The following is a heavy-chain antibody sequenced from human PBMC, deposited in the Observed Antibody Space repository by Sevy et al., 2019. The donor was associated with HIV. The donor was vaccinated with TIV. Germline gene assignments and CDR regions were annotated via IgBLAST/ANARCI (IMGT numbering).Heavy chain of an antibody. Sequence: GGSLRLSCAASGFTFSSYWMSWVRQAPGKGLEWVANIKQDGSEKYYVDSVKGRFTISRDNAKNSMYLQMNSLRAEDTAVYYCSRGRSMVRGVKFFEYRGQGTLVTVSS. CDR3: SRGRSMVRGVKFFEY. J-gene: IGHJ4*02. V-gene: IGHV3-7*01. CDR1: GFTFSSYW. D-gene: IGHD3-10*01. CDR2: IKQDGSEK.